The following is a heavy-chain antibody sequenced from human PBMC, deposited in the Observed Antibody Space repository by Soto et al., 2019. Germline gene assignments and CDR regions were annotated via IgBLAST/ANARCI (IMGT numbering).Heavy chain of an antibody. CDR1: GGSVSGGGYS. J-gene: IGHJ4*02. Sequence: QLQLQESGSGLVKPSQTLSLTCGVSGGSVSGGGYSWSWIRQPPGKGLEWIGYIWLSGSTYYNPSLESRVTISIDRSKNQFSLRLSSVTAADTAVYYCGRGGDYFDYWGQGTLVTVSS. CDR3: GRGGDYFDY. CDR2: IWLSGST. V-gene: IGHV4-30-2*01.